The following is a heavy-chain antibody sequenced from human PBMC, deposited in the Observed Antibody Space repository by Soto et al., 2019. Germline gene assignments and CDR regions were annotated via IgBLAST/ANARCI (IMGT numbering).Heavy chain of an antibody. V-gene: IGHV3-33*01. J-gene: IGHJ4*02. CDR3: ARGGAKTGTGGY. D-gene: IGHD1-1*01. CDR2: IWYDGSNK. CDR1: GFTFSSYG. Sequence: GGSLRLSCAASGFTFSSYGMHWVRQAPGKGLEWVAVIWYDGSNKYYADSVKGRFTISRDNSKNTLYLQMNSLRAEDTAVYYCARGGAKTGTGGYWGQGTLVTVSS.